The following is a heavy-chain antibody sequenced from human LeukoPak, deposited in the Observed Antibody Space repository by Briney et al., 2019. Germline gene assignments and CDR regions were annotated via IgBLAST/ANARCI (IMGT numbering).Heavy chain of an antibody. CDR3: AKMVKAVHFDY. D-gene: IGHD5-18*01. Sequence: GGYLRLYCAASGFTFDNYAMSWVRQAPGKGLEWVSTISGSGGSTYYAASVKGRFTISRDNSKNTLYLQMNSLRAEDTAVYYCAKMVKAVHFDYWGQGTLVTVSS. CDR1: GFTFDNYA. V-gene: IGHV3-23*01. CDR2: ISGSGGST. J-gene: IGHJ4*02.